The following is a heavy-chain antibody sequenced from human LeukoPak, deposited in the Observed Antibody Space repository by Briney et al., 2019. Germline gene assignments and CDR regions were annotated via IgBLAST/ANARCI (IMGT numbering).Heavy chain of an antibody. Sequence: SETLSLTCAVYGGSFSGYDWSWIRQPPGKGLEWIGEINHSGSTNYNPSLKSRVTISVDTSKNQFSLKLTSVTAADTAVYYCARSRVVVVPGIMVFDRWGQGTLVTVSS. CDR2: INHSGST. D-gene: IGHD2-2*01. J-gene: IGHJ4*02. CDR1: GGSFSGYD. V-gene: IGHV4-34*01. CDR3: ARSRVVVVPGIMVFDR.